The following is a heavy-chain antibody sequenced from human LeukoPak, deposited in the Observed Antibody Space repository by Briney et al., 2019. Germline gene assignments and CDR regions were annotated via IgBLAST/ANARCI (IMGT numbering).Heavy chain of an antibody. CDR3: AKQSLYDSSGHFHY. CDR2: ITGSGGYT. V-gene: IGHV3-23*01. Sequence: GGSLRLSCAASGFTFSSYAMTWVRQAPGKGLEWVSTITGSGGYTYYADSVKGRFTISRDNSKNTLFLRMNSLRAEDTAVYFCAKQSLYDSSGHFHYWGQGTLVTVCS. CDR1: GFTFSSYA. J-gene: IGHJ4*02. D-gene: IGHD3-22*01.